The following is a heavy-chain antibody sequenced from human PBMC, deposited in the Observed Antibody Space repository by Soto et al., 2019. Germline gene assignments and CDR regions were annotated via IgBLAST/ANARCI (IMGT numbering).Heavy chain of an antibody. CDR3: ARDDFWSGSGLGWFDP. Sequence: KVSCKASGGTFSSYTISWVRQAPGQGLEWMGRIIPILGIANYAQKFQGRVTITADKSTSTAYMELSSLRSEDTAVYYCARDDFWSGSGLGWFDPWGQGTLVTVSS. CDR2: IIPILGIA. CDR1: GGTFSSYT. V-gene: IGHV1-69*04. D-gene: IGHD3-3*01. J-gene: IGHJ5*02.